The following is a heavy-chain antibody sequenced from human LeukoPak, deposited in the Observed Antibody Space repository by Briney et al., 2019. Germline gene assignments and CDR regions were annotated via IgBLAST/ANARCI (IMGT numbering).Heavy chain of an antibody. J-gene: IGHJ1*01. Sequence: SETLSLTCTVSGGSINNYYWSWVRQSPGKGLEWIGYIYYSGSTNYNPSLKSRVTISVDTSKNQFSLKLSSVTAADTAVYYCTRDHYYDSSGYTFRHWGQGTLVTVSS. V-gene: IGHV4-59*01. CDR2: IYYSGST. D-gene: IGHD3-22*01. CDR1: GGSINNYY. CDR3: TRDHYYDSSGYTFRH.